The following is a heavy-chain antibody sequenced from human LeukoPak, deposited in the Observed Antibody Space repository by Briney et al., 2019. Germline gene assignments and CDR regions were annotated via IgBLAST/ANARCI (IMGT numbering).Heavy chain of an antibody. D-gene: IGHD2-15*01. CDR3: ARGIGLDFYY. V-gene: IGHV3-74*01. CDR2: INSDGSST. Sequence: GGSLRLSCAASGFTFSSYWMHWVRQAPGNGLVWVSRINSDGSSTSYADSVKGRFTISRDNAKNTLYLQMNSLRAEDTAVYYCARGIGLDFYYWGQGTLVTVSS. CDR1: GFTFSSYW. J-gene: IGHJ4*02.